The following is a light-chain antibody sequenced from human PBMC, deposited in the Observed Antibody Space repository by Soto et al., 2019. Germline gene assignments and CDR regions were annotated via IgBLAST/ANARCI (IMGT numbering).Light chain of an antibody. Sequence: DIQMTQSPSSLSASVGDRVSITCRASQDIANFLAWYQQKPGKAPTLLIYAASILQSGVPSRFSGTASGTDFTLTISSLQPEDVATYYCQKYNSPPRTFGQGTKVEI. J-gene: IGKJ1*01. V-gene: IGKV1-27*01. CDR1: QDIANF. CDR2: AAS. CDR3: QKYNSPPRT.